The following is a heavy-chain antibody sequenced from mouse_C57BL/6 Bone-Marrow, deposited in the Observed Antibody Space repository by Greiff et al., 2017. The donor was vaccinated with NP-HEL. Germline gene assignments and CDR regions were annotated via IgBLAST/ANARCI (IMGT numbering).Heavy chain of an antibody. CDR2: INPNNGGT. CDR3: ARKDFEDYGLYWYFDV. CDR1: GYTFTDYN. Sequence: VQLQQSGPELVKPGASVKIPCKASGYTFTDYNMDWVKQSHGKSLEWIGGINPNNGGTIYNQKFKGKATLTVDKSSSTAYMELRSLTSEDTAVYYCARKDFEDYGLYWYFDVWGTGTTVTVSS. J-gene: IGHJ1*03. D-gene: IGHD1-1*01. V-gene: IGHV1-18*01.